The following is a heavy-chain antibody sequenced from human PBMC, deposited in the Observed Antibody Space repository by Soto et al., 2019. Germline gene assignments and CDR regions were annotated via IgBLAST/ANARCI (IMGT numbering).Heavy chain of an antibody. CDR2: ISGSGGST. J-gene: IGHJ4*02. CDR3: AKDRGVRGGPYYY. Sequence: EVQLLESGGGLVQPGGCLRLSCAASGFTFSSYAMSWVRQAPGKGLEWVSAISGSGGSTYYADSVKGRFTISRDNSKNTLYLQMNSLRAEDTAVYYCAKDRGVRGGPYYYWGQGTLVTVSS. D-gene: IGHD3-10*01. CDR1: GFTFSSYA. V-gene: IGHV3-23*01.